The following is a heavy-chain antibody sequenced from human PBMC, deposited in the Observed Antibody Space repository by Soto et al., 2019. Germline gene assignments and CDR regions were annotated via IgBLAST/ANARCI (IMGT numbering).Heavy chain of an antibody. CDR2: IRSKANSYAT. D-gene: IGHD6-19*01. J-gene: IGHJ6*02. Sequence: GGSLGLSCAASGFTFSTYGMHWVRQAPGRGPEWVGRIRSKANSYATAYAASVKGRFTISRDDSKNTAYLQMNSLKTEDTAVYYCARDREYSSGWYEAYYYGMDVWGQGTTVTVSS. CDR3: ARDREYSSGWYEAYYYGMDV. CDR1: GFTFSTYG. V-gene: IGHV3-73*01.